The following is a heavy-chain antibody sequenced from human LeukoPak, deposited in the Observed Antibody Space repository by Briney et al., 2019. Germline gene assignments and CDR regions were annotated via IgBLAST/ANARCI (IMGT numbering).Heavy chain of an antibody. Sequence: GGSLRLSCAASGSTFSSYWMSWVRQAPGKGLEWVANIKQDGSEKYYVDSVKGRFTISRDNAKNSLYLQMNSLRAEDTAVYYCARRLGAFDYWGQGTLVTVSS. D-gene: IGHD6-19*01. CDR1: GSTFSSYW. J-gene: IGHJ4*02. CDR3: ARRLGAFDY. CDR2: IKQDGSEK. V-gene: IGHV3-7*01.